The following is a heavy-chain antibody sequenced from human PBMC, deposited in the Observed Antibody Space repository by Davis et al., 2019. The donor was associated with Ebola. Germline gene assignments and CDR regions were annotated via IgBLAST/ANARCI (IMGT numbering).Heavy chain of an antibody. J-gene: IGHJ2*01. D-gene: IGHD4-23*01. CDR3: ARSDSGGNWYFDL. CDR2: ISSRSTYI. V-gene: IGHV3-21*04. Sequence: GGSLRLSCAASGFSFSRYSMNWVRQAPGKGLEWVSSISSRSTYIYYADSVKGRFTISRDNAKNSLYLQINSLVVDDTALYHCARSDSGGNWYFDLWGRGTLVTVSS. CDR1: GFSFSRYS.